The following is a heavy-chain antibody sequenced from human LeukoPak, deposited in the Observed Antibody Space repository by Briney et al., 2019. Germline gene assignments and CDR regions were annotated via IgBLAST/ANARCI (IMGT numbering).Heavy chain of an antibody. Sequence: GESLKISCKGSGYSFTSYWIGWVRPMPGKGLEWMGIIYPGDSDTRYSPSFQGQVTISADKSISTAYLQWSSLKASDTAMYYCARLELLNYYGMDVWGQGTTVTVSS. CDR3: ARLELLNYYGMDV. J-gene: IGHJ6*02. D-gene: IGHD1-26*01. CDR2: IYPGDSDT. CDR1: GYSFTSYW. V-gene: IGHV5-51*01.